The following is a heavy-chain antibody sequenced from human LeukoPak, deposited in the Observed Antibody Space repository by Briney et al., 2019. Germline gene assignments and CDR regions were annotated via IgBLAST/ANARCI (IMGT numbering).Heavy chain of an antibody. CDR1: GFNVRSNY. D-gene: IGHD5-12*01. Sequence: GGSLRLSCAASGFNVRSNYMSWFRQAPGKGLEWASVIYNDGRTYYADSVKGRFIISKDNSKNTLYLQMNNLRADDTAVHYCARESGYAVGDFWGQGTLVTVSS. CDR2: IYNDGRT. CDR3: ARESGYAVGDF. J-gene: IGHJ4*02. V-gene: IGHV3-53*01.